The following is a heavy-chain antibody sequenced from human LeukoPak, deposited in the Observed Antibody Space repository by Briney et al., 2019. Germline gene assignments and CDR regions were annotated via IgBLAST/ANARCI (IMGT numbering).Heavy chain of an antibody. CDR1: GASISSYY. CDR2: LYYSGNT. J-gene: IGHJ6*03. V-gene: IGHV4-59*01. Sequence: PSETLSLTCTVSGASISSYYWSWIRQSPGKGLEWIGYLYYSGNTNYNPSLKSRVTISVDTSKNQFSLKLSSATAADTAVYYCARGGDYYDSSGYLLRYYYYYMDVWGRGTTVTVSS. D-gene: IGHD3-22*01. CDR3: ARGGDYYDSSGYLLRYYYYYMDV.